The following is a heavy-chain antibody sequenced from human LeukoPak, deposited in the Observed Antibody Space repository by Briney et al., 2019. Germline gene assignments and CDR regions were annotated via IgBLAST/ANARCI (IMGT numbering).Heavy chain of an antibody. D-gene: IGHD1-26*01. CDR1: GYTFGRYG. CDR3: CRDHYGGTPGH. J-gene: IGHJ4*02. CDR2: INTYNGNT. Sequence: ASVNVSCKTSGYTFGRYGISWVRRVPGQGLEWMAWINTYNGNTNYAQKFQGRVTMTTDTSTSTSYMELRSLTSDDTAIYYCCRDHYGGTPGHWGQGTLVTVSS. V-gene: IGHV1-18*01.